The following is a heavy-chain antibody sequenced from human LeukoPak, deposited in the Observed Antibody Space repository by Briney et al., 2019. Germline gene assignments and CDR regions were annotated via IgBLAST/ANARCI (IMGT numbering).Heavy chain of an antibody. Sequence: GRSLRLSCAASGFTFDGYAMHWVRQVPGKGLEWVSGISWNSGSIGYADSVKGRFTISRDNAKNSLYLQMNSLRAEDTALYYCAKQTEDYSDSSYGYYFDYWGQGTLVTVSS. D-gene: IGHD3-22*01. V-gene: IGHV3-9*01. CDR1: GFTFDGYA. CDR2: ISWNSGSI. CDR3: AKQTEDYSDSSYGYYFDY. J-gene: IGHJ4*02.